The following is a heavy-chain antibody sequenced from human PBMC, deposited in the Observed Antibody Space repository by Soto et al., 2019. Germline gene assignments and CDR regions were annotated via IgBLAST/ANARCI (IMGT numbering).Heavy chain of an antibody. J-gene: IGHJ4*02. CDR2: ISYSGST. V-gene: IGHV4-30-4*01. CDR3: ATMGTPATGLYYFDY. Sequence: SGTLSLTCTVSGGSISSGNYDGSWIRQPPGKGLEWIGFISYSGSTYYSLSLKSRVTISVDTSKNQFSLNLSFVTAADTAVYYCATMGTPATGLYYFDYWGQGTLVTVSS. D-gene: IGHD5-18*01. CDR1: GGSISSGNYD.